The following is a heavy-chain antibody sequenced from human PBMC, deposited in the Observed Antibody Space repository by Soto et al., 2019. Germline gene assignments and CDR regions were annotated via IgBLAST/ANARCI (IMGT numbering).Heavy chain of an antibody. CDR3: GRGGGNFDQ. V-gene: IGHV3-7*04. Sequence: EVQLVESGGGLVQPGGSLRLTCEVSGFTFRGSWMSWVRQAPGKGLEWVANVNQEGSDRYYVDSVKGRFTISRDNAKNSRYLQMSSLGAEERAVYYCGRGGGNFDQWGQGTLVTVAS. CDR1: GFTFRGSW. D-gene: IGHD3-16*01. CDR2: VNQEGSDR. J-gene: IGHJ4*02.